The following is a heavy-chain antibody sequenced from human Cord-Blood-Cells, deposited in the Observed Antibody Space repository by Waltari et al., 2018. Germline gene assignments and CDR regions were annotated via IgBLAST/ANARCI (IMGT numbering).Heavy chain of an antibody. J-gene: IGHJ4*02. V-gene: IGHV3-74*01. CDR2: INRDGSST. Sequence: EVQLVESGGGLVQPGGSLRLSCAASGFTFSSYWMHWVRQAPGKGLVWVSRINRDGSSTSYADSGKGRFTISRDNAKNTLYLQMNSLRAEDTAVYYCARVHSSSWYYFDYWGQGTLVTVSS. CDR1: GFTFSSYW. CDR3: ARVHSSSWYYFDY. D-gene: IGHD6-13*01.